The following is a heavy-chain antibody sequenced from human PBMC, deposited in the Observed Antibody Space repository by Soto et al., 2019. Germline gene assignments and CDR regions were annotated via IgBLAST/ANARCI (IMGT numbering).Heavy chain of an antibody. Sequence: QVQLQESGPGLVKPSQTLSLTCTVSGGSISSGGYYWSWIRQHPGKGLEWIGYIYYSGSTYYNPSLKSRVTISVDTSKNQFSLKLSSVTAADTAVYYCARDFPYYYGSGRDYYGMDVWGQGTTVTVSS. CDR1: GGSISSGGYY. CDR2: IYYSGST. J-gene: IGHJ6*02. V-gene: IGHV4-31*03. D-gene: IGHD3-10*01. CDR3: ARDFPYYYGSGRDYYGMDV.